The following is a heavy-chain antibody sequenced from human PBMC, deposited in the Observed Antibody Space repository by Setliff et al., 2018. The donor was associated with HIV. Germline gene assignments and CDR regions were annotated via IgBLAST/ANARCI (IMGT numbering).Heavy chain of an antibody. J-gene: IGHJ4*02. V-gene: IGHV3-23*01. CDR1: GFTFRRFA. CDR2: TGGSGGAT. Sequence: GGSLRLSCAASGFTFRRFAMSWVRQAPGKGLEWVSTTGGSGGATDYADSVKGRITISRDNSKNTLHLQLNSLRAEDTAVYYCAKEGSGMFFDYWGRGTLVTVSS. CDR3: AKEGSGMFFDY. D-gene: IGHD6-25*01.